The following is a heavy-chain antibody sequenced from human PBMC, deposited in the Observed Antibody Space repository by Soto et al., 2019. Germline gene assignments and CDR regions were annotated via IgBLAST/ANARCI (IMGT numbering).Heavy chain of an antibody. CDR2: IYYSGTN. V-gene: IGHV4-61*01. D-gene: IGHD2-2*01. Sequence: SETLSLTCAMSGGSVSSGSFYWSWTRQPPGKGLEWIGYIYYSGTNTYNPSLKSRVTMSADTSRNQFSLRLSSVTAADTAVYYCARGYCSITSCSIFNYWGQGTQVTVSS. J-gene: IGHJ4*02. CDR3: ARGYCSITSCSIFNY. CDR1: GGSVSSGSFY.